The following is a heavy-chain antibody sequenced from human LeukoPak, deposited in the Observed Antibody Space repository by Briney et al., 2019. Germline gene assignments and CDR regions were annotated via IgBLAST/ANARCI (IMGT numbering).Heavy chain of an antibody. CDR3: AREAPYNRNDDAFDI. CDR2: IIPIFGTA. CDR1: GGTLSSYA. Sequence: SVKVSCKASGGTLSSYAISWVRQAPGQGLEWMGRIIPIFGTANYAQKFQGRVTITTDESTSTAYMELSSLRSEDTAVYYCAREAPYNRNDDAFDIWGQGTMVTVSS. D-gene: IGHD1-14*01. V-gene: IGHV1-69*05. J-gene: IGHJ3*02.